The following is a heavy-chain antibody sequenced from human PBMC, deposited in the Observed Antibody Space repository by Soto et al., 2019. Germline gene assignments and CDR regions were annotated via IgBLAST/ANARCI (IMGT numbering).Heavy chain of an antibody. Sequence: QVQLVESGGGVVQPGGSLRLSCVASGFTLRTSGMHWVRQAPSKGLEWVAVISHDGSNQFYAESVKGRFTISRDNSKNMLYLQMNSLRADDWAVYLCAKDSSAGFDYWGQGTVVTVSS. CDR2: ISHDGSNQ. V-gene: IGHV3-30*18. J-gene: IGHJ4*02. CDR1: GFTLRTSG. D-gene: IGHD6-6*01. CDR3: AKDSSAGFDY.